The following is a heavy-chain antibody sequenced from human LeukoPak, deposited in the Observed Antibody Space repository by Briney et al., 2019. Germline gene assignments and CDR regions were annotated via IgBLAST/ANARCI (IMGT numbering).Heavy chain of an antibody. D-gene: IGHD4-17*01. CDR3: ARHDYGAKAFDP. Sequence: PSETLSVTCTVSGGSISSSGCYWGWMRQPPGKGLEWIGNVYYSGSTNYNPSLKSRVTISEDTSKNQFSLKLSSVTAADTAVYYCARHDYGAKAFDPWGQGTLVTVSS. V-gene: IGHV4-39*01. CDR2: VYYSGST. CDR1: GGSISSSGCY. J-gene: IGHJ5*01.